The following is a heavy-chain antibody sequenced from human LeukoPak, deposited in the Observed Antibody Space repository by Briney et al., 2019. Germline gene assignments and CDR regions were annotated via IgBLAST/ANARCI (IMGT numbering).Heavy chain of an antibody. CDR3: APEDYSSGWSA. J-gene: IGHJ5*02. CDR1: GFTFSNAW. CDR2: ISSSGSTI. V-gene: IGHV3-11*01. Sequence: PGGSLRLSCAGSGFTFSNAWMSWVRQAPGKGLEWVSYISSSGSTIYYADSVKGRFTISRDNAKNSLYLQMNSLRAEDTAVYYCAPEDYSSGWSAWGQGTLVTVSS. D-gene: IGHD6-19*01.